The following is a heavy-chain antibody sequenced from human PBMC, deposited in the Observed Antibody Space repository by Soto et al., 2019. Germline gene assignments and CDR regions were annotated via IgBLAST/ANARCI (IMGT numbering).Heavy chain of an antibody. CDR1: GDSVSSNSAA. CDR2: AYYRSQWYY. CDR3: TKQKGDGRTYNGMDV. J-gene: IGHJ6*02. V-gene: IGHV6-1*01. D-gene: IGHD2-21*02. Sequence: QTLSLTCAISGDSVSSNSAAWNWIRQSPSRGLEWLGRAYYRSQWYYDSAVSVRSRITVIPDTSKNQFSLQLNSVTPEDTAVYYCTKQKGDGRTYNGMDVWGQGTTVTVSS.